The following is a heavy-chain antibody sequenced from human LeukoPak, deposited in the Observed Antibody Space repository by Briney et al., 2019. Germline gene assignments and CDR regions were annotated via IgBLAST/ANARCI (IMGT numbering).Heavy chain of an antibody. D-gene: IGHD3-9*01. CDR1: GGSISSNNYY. J-gene: IGHJ4*02. CDR3: ARDGLRYFDWLSHPFDY. CDR2: INYGGTT. V-gene: IGHV4-39*02. Sequence: SETLSLTCTVSGGSISSNNYYWSWIRQPPGREMEWIASINYGGTTYYNPSLKSRVTISVDTSKNQFSLRLSSVTAADTAVYPCARDGLRYFDWLSHPFDYWGQGTLVTVSS.